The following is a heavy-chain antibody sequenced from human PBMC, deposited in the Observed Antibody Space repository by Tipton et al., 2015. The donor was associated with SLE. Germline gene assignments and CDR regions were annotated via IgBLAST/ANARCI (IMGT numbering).Heavy chain of an antibody. J-gene: IGHJ5*02. CDR1: GGSISSYY. Sequence: GLVQPSETLSLTCTVSGGSISSYYWSWIRQPPGKGLEWIGNIYYTGRTNYNPSLKSRVTISLDTSKNQFSLKLSSVTAADTAVYYCARDRLHLMVRGVMGWFGPWGQGTLVTVSS. D-gene: IGHD3-10*01. CDR2: IYYTGRT. V-gene: IGHV4-59*01. CDR3: ARDRLHLMVRGVMGWFGP.